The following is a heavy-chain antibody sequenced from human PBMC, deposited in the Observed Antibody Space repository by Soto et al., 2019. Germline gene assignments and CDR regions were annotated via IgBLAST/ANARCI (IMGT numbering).Heavy chain of an antibody. D-gene: IGHD3-22*01. CDR2: IYPGDSDT. J-gene: IGHJ4*02. Sequence: GESVKISCXGSGYSFTSYWIGWVRQMPGKGLEWMGIIYPGDSDTRYSPSFQGQVTISADKSISTAYLQWSSLKASDTAMYYCARRYDSSGTHFDYWGQGTLVTVSS. CDR3: ARRYDSSGTHFDY. V-gene: IGHV5-51*01. CDR1: GYSFTSYW.